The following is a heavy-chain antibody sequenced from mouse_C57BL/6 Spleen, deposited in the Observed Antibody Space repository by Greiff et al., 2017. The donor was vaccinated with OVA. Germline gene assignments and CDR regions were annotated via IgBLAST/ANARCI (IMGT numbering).Heavy chain of an antibody. CDR2: IYPGDGDT. CDR1: GYAFSSYW. J-gene: IGHJ2*01. V-gene: IGHV1-80*01. D-gene: IGHD4-1*01. CDR3: ARGNSWDQDFDY. Sequence: QVQLQQSGAELVKPGASVKISCKASGYAFSSYWMNWVKQRPGKGLEWIGQIYPGDGDTNYNGKFKGKATLTADKSSSTAYMQLSSLTSEDSAVYFCARGNSWDQDFDYWGQGTTLTVSS.